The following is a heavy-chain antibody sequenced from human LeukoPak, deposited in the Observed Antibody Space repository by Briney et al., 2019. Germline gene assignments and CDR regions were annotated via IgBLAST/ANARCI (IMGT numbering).Heavy chain of an antibody. V-gene: IGHV3-53*01. CDR3: AREMFTAPGTGDY. D-gene: IGHD6-13*01. CDR2: VYSGNST. Sequence: GGSLRLSCAASGFTVSSNYMSWVRQAPGKGLEWVSGVYSGNSTYYADSVKGRFTISRDNSKNTLYLQMNSLRAEDTAVYYCAREMFTAPGTGDYWGQGTLVTVSS. CDR1: GFTVSSNY. J-gene: IGHJ4*02.